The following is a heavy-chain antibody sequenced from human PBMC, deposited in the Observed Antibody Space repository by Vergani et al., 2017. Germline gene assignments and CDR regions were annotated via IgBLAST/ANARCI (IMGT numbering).Heavy chain of an antibody. V-gene: IGHV4-59*11. CDR3: ASDTHSGQRADR. D-gene: IGHD6-19*01. Sequence: QVQLQESGPGLVKSSETLSLTCSVSFDSIRNLYCNWIRQPPGKGLEWIGSIHYSENTNYNPSLKTRVTISVDTSKNKFSLTLTSVTAADTAVYYCASDTHSGQRADRWGQGMLVTVTS. J-gene: IGHJ5*02. CDR2: IHYSENT. CDR1: FDSIRNLY.